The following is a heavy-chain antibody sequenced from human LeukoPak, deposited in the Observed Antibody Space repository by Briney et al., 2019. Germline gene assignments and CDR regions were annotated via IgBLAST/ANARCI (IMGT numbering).Heavy chain of an antibody. CDR1: GSTFGSYA. D-gene: IGHD5-12*01. V-gene: IGHV3-23*01. J-gene: IGHJ4*02. Sequence: GGSLRLSCAASGSTFGSYAMRWVREAPGEGLEWVSGISGSGGSTYNADSLNGRFTISRDNSKNTLYLQMNSLRAEDTAVYYCAKATRDNSGCLDYWGQGTLVTVSS. CDR2: ISGSGGST. CDR3: AKATRDNSGCLDY.